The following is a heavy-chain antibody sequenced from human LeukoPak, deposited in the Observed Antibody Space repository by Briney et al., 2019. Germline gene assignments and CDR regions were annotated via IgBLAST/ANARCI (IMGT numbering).Heavy chain of an antibody. D-gene: IGHD1-7*01. V-gene: IGHV1-69*05. CDR1: GGTFSSYA. J-gene: IGHJ6*03. CDR3: ARSGTTGYYYYMDV. CDR2: IIPIFGTA. Sequence: ASVKVSCKASGGTFSSYAISWVRRAPGQGLEWMGGIIPIFGTANYAQKFQGRVTITTDESTSTAYMELSSLRSEDTAVYYCARSGTTGYYYYMDVWGKGTTVTVSS.